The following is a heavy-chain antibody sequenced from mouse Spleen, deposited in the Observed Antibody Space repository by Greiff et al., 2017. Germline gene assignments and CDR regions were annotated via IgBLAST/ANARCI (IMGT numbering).Heavy chain of an antibody. CDR1: GYTFTSYW. CDR3: ARKGYGYSYYSSYAMDY. V-gene: IGHV1-55*01. Sequence: QVQLQQPGAELVKPGASVKMSCKASGYTFTSYWITWVKQRPGQGLEWIGDIYPGSGSTNYNEKFKSKATLTVDTSSSTAYMQLSSLTSEDSAVYYCARKGYGYSYYSSYAMDYWGQGTSVTVSS. CDR2: IYPGSGST. J-gene: IGHJ4*01. D-gene: IGHD2-12*01.